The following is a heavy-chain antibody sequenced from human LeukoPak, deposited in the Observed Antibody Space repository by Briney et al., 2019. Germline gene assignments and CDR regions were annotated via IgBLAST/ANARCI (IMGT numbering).Heavy chain of an antibody. J-gene: IGHJ4*02. V-gene: IGHV4-4*07. Sequence: SETLSLTCTVSGDSISTYYWSWIRQPAGKGLEWIGRIYATGSTNYIPSLKSRVTMSVDTSKNHFSLNLSSVTAADTAVYYCARQWGGRIAVADYWGQGTLVTVSS. CDR2: IYATGST. CDR3: ARQWGGRIAVADY. D-gene: IGHD6-19*01. CDR1: GDSISTYY.